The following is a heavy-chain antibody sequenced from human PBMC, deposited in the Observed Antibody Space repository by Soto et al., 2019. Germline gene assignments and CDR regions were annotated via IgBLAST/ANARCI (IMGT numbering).Heavy chain of an antibody. Sequence: SETLSLTCTVSGGSISSGGYYWSWIRQHPGKGLEWIGYIYYSGSTYYNPSLKSRVTISVDTSKNQFSLKLSSVTAADTAVYYCARSIVPTDYYYYYYMDVWGKGTTVTVSS. CDR3: ARSIVPTDYYYYYYMDV. CDR2: IYYSGST. CDR1: GGSISSGGYY. D-gene: IGHD2-21*01. J-gene: IGHJ6*03. V-gene: IGHV4-31*03.